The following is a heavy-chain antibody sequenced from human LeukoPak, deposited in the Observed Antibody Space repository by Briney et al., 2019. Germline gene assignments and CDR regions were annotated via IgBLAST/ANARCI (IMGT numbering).Heavy chain of an antibody. J-gene: IGHJ6*02. Sequence: GGSLRLSCAASGFTFSTHRMHWVRQAPGKGLEWVSSISGTSTYIHYADSVRGRFTISRDNAKNSLYLQMNSLRAEDTAVYYCARDRGFIGVFYNGIIVWGQGTTVTVSS. D-gene: IGHD1-14*01. CDR3: ARDRGFIGVFYNGIIV. CDR2: ISGTSTYI. CDR1: GFTFSTHR. V-gene: IGHV3-21*01.